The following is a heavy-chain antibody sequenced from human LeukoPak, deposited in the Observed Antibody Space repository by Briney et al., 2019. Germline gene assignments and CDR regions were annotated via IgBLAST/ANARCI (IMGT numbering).Heavy chain of an antibody. CDR1: GFTFSSYA. CDR3: AKHRYCSSTSCFHYYYGMDV. CDR2: ISGSGGST. J-gene: IGHJ6*02. Sequence: GGSLRLSCAASGFTFSSYAMSWVRQAPGKGLEWVSAISGSGGSTYYADSVKGRFTISRDNSKNTLYLQMNSLRAEDTAVYYCAKHRYCSSTSCFHYYYGMDVWGQGTTVTVSS. V-gene: IGHV3-23*01. D-gene: IGHD2-2*01.